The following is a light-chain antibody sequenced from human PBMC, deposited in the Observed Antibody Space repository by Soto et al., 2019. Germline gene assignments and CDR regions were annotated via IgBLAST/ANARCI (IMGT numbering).Light chain of an antibody. CDR2: GAS. CDR1: QSISSK. CDR3: TWRRIS. V-gene: IGKV3-15*01. J-gene: IGKJ5*01. Sequence: EIVLTQSPATLSVSPGERVTLSCRASQSISSKLGWYQQRPGQAPRLLIYGASTRATGIPARFSGSGSGTEFTLTISSLQSEDFAVYYDTWRRISFGQGTRLEIK.